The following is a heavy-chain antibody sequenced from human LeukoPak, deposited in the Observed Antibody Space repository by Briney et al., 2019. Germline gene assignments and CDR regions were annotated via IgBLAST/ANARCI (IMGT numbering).Heavy chain of an antibody. CDR2: IYSGGST. V-gene: IGHV3-53*01. D-gene: IGHD5-18*01. Sequence: PGGPLRLSCAASGFTFSNAWMSWVRQAPGKGLEWVSVIYSGGSTYYADSVKGRFTISRDNSKNTLYLQMNSLRAEDTAVYYCARDAYRFYYGMDVWGQGTTVTVSS. J-gene: IGHJ6*02. CDR3: ARDAYRFYYGMDV. CDR1: GFTFSNAW.